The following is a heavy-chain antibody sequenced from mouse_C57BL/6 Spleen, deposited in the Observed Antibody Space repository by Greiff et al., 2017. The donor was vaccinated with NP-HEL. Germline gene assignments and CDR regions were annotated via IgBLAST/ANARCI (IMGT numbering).Heavy chain of an antibody. CDR2: IWNGGST. J-gene: IGHJ4*01. CDR3: AKSRLLRKAMDY. CDR1: GFSLTSYG. V-gene: IGHV2-4*01. Sequence: QVQLQQSGPGLVQPSQSLSITCTVSGFSLTSYGVHWVRQPPGKGLEWLGVIWNGGSTDYNAAFISRLSISKDNSKSQVFFKMNSLQADDTAIYYCAKSRLLRKAMDYWGQGTSVTVSS. D-gene: IGHD1-1*01.